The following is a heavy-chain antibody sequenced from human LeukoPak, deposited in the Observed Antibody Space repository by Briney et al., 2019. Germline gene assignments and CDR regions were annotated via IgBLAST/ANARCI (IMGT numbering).Heavy chain of an antibody. J-gene: IGHJ5*02. CDR1: GGSISSSSYY. CDR2: IYYSGST. CDR3: ARDDHYVLFDP. V-gene: IGHV4-39*07. D-gene: IGHD2/OR15-2a*01. Sequence: SETLSLTCTVSGGSISSSSYYWGWIRQPPGKGLEWIGSIYYSGSTYYNPSLKSRVTISVDTSKNQFSLKLSSVTAADTAVYYCARDDHYVLFDPWGQGTLVTVSS.